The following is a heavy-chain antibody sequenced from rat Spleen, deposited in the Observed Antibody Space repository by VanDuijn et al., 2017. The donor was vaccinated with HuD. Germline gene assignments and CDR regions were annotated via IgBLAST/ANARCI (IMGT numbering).Heavy chain of an antibody. D-gene: IGHD4-2*01. J-gene: IGHJ2*01. CDR1: GFSLTSYH. Sequence: QVQLKESGPGLVQTSQTLSLTCTVSGFSLTSYHVSWVRQPPGKGLEWMGRIQSGGNTFYNSASKSRLSISRDTSKSQVFLKMNSLQTEDTAIYYCTREETTHYFDYWGQGGMVTVSS. CDR2: IQSGGNT. V-gene: IGHV2S1*01. CDR3: TREETTHYFDY.